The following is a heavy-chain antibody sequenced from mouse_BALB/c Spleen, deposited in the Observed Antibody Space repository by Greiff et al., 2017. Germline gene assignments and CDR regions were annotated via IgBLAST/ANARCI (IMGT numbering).Heavy chain of an antibody. D-gene: IGHD2-14*01. CDR1: GFTFSDYY. CDR3: ARDEAYYRYDRFAY. CDR2: SSDGGSYT. J-gene: IGHJ3*01. Sequence: EVKLMESGGGLVKPGGSLKLSCAASGFTFSDYYMYWVRQTPEKRLEWVATSSDGGSYTYYPDSVKGRFTISRDNAKNNLYLQMSSLKSEDTAMYHCARDEAYYRYDRFAYWGQGTLVTVSA. V-gene: IGHV5-4*02.